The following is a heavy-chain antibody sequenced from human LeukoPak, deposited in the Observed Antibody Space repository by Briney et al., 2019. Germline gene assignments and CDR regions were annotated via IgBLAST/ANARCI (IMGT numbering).Heavy chain of an antibody. J-gene: IGHJ3*02. V-gene: IGHV1-69*04. Sequence: GASVKVSCKASGYTFTGYYMHWVRQAPGQGLEWMGRIIPILGIANYAQKFQGRVTITADKSTGTAYMELSSLRSEDTAVYYCARDGSGVTMIVVARGAFDIWGQGTMVTVSS. CDR2: IIPILGIA. CDR3: ARDGSGVTMIVVARGAFDI. D-gene: IGHD3-22*01. CDR1: GYTFTGYY.